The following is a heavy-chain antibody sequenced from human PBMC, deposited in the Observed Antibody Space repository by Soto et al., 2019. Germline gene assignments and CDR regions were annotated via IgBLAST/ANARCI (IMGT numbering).Heavy chain of an antibody. J-gene: IGHJ6*02. D-gene: IGHD5-12*01. CDR2: ISYDGSNK. V-gene: IGHV3-30*03. Sequence: GGSLRLSCAASGFTFSSYGMHWVRQAPGKGLEWVAVISYDGSNKYYADSVKGRFTISRDNSKNTLYLQMNSLRAEDTAVYYCAEVRYSGYEGYYYYYYGMDVWGQGTTVTVSS. CDR3: AEVRYSGYEGYYYYYYGMDV. CDR1: GFTFSSYG.